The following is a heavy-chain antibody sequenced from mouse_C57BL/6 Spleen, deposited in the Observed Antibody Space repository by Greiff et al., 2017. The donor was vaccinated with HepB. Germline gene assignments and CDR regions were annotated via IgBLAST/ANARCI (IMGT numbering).Heavy chain of an antibody. J-gene: IGHJ4*01. CDR3: ARHGGIPYYYAMDY. Sequence: QVQLKESGPGLVAPSQSLSITCTVSGFSLTSYGVHWVRQPPGKGLEWLVVIWSDGSTTYNSALKSRLSISKDNSKSQVFLKMNSLQTDDTAMYYSARHGGIPYYYAMDYWGQGTSVTVSS. CDR1: GFSLTSYG. CDR2: IWSDGST. V-gene: IGHV2-6-1*01.